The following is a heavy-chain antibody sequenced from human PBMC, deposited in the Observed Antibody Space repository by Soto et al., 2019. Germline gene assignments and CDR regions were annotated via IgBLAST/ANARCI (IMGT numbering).Heavy chain of an antibody. CDR3: AKSPTAPATIAY. Sequence: QVQLVQSGAEVKKPGASVKVSCKASGYTFTSYAMHWVRQAPGQRLEWMGWINAGNGNTKYSQKFQGRVTITRDTSASTAYMELSSLRSEVTALYYSAKSPTAPATIAYWGQGTLVTVSS. J-gene: IGHJ4*02. CDR2: INAGNGNT. D-gene: IGHD2-2*02. V-gene: IGHV1-3*01. CDR1: GYTFTSYA.